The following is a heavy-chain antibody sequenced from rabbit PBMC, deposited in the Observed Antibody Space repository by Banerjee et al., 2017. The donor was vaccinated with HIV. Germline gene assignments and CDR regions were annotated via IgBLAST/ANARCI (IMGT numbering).Heavy chain of an antibody. CDR3: ARVIPAGSNDPYYFNL. Sequence: QEQLKETGGGLVQPGGSLTLSCKASGFDLTTYYMNWVRQAPGKGLEWIGSIYGDKGRPYYASWVSGRFTISKTSSTTVTLQMNSLTAADTATYFCARVIPAGSNDPYYFNLWGPGTLVTVS. CDR1: GFDLTTYYM. CDR2: IYGDKGRP. V-gene: IGHV1S45*01. J-gene: IGHJ4*01. D-gene: IGHD4-2*01.